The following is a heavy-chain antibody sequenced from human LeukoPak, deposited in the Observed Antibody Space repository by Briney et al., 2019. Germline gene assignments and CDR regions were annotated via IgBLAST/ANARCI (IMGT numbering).Heavy chain of an antibody. J-gene: IGHJ4*02. V-gene: IGHV4-31*03. CDR3: ARDNRKGNFDY. CDR1: GGSISSGGYC. Sequence: SQTLSLTCTVSGGSISSGGYCWSWIRQHPGKGLEWIGYIYYSGSTYYNPSLKSRVTISVDTSKNQFSLKLSSVTAADTAVYYCARDNRKGNFDYWGQGTLVTVSS. CDR2: IYYSGST.